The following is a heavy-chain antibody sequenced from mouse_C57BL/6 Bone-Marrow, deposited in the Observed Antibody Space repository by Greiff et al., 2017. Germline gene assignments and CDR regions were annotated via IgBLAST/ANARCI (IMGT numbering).Heavy chain of an antibody. CDR3: ARDYGSSYDWYFDV. CDR1: GYTFTSYW. Sequence: QVQLQQPGAELVMPGASVKLSCKASGYTFTSYWMHWVKQRPGQGLEWIGEIDPSDSYTNYNQKFKGKSTLTVDKSSSTAYMQLSSLTSEYSAVSYCARDYGSSYDWYFDVWGTGTTVTVSS. J-gene: IGHJ1*03. CDR2: IDPSDSYT. V-gene: IGHV1-69*01. D-gene: IGHD1-1*01.